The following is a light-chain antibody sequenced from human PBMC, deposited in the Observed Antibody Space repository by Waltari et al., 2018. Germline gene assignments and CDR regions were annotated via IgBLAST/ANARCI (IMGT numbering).Light chain of an antibody. CDR1: SSDVGGYKY. V-gene: IGLV2-14*01. J-gene: IGLJ3*02. CDR2: DVR. CDR3: SSYTSSNTWV. Sequence: QSALTQPASVSGSPGQSITISCTGTSSDVGGYKYVSWYQQHPGQAPKLMIYDVRTLPSGVSDRCSGSKAGNTVSLTISGLQAEDEAYYYCSSYTSSNTWVFGGGTKLTVL.